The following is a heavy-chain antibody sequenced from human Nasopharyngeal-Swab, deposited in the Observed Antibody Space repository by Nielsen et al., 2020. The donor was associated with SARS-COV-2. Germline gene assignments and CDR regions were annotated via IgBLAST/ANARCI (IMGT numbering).Heavy chain of an antibody. CDR3: ARVTYPVVQGVLDY. CDR1: GYTFTSYG. V-gene: IGHV1-18*01. Sequence: ASVKVSCKASGYTFTSYGISWVRQAPGQGLEWMGWISAYNGNTNYAQKLQGRVTMTTDTSTSTAYMELRSLRSDDTAVYYCARVTYPVVQGVLDYWGQGTLVTVSS. J-gene: IGHJ4*02. CDR2: ISAYNGNT. D-gene: IGHD3-10*01.